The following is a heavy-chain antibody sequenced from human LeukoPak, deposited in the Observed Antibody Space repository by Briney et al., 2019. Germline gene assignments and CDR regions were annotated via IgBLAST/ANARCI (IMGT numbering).Heavy chain of an antibody. CDR1: GFTFSTYA. CDR2: ITGRDGNT. D-gene: IGHD3-22*01. CDR3: ARVFVYYYDSSGYPEYFQH. V-gene: IGHV3-23*01. J-gene: IGHJ1*01. Sequence: GGSLRLSCATSGFTFSTYAMSWVRQAPGKGLEWVSGITGRDGNTYYADSVKGRFTISRDNAKNSLYLQMNSLRAEDTAVYYCARVFVYYYDSSGYPEYFQHWGQGTLVTVSS.